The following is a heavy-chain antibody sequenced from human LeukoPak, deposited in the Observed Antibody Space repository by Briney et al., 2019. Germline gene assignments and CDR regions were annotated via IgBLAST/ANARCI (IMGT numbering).Heavy chain of an antibody. CDR2: INPNSGGA. V-gene: IGHV1-2*06. Sequence: ASVKVSCKASGYTFTGYYMHWVRQAPGQGLEWMGRINPNSGGANYAQKFQVRVTMTRATSISTAYMELSRLRSDDTAVYYCARDFCGGDCYSRSTYMDVWGKGTTVTVSS. CDR3: ARDFCGGDCYSRSTYMDV. CDR1: GYTFTGYY. D-gene: IGHD2-21*02. J-gene: IGHJ6*04.